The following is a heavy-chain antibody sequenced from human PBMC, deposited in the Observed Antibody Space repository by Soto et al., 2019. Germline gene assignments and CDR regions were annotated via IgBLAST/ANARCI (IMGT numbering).Heavy chain of an antibody. J-gene: IGHJ4*02. V-gene: IGHV1-18*01. CDR3: ARDAYPDFRLPAY. D-gene: IGHD3-16*01. CDR1: GYTFDNYC. Sequence: GASVKVSCKTSGYTFDNYCINWVRQAPGHVFEWMGGIRLYTGDTIYAQKFQGRVTMTTDKSTNTAYMELRSLRSDDTAVYYCARDAYPDFRLPAYWGQGALVTVS. CDR2: IRLYTGDT.